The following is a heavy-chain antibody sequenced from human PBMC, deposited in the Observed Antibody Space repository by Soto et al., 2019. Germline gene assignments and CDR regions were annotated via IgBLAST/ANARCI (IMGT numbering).Heavy chain of an antibody. Sequence: GGSLRLSCAASGFILRSFSMAWVRQAPGKGLEWLSYITSSSAYIYYADSVRGRFTITRDNAQNSVYLHVNNLRAEDTAVYYCTRDSPQTSCDLWGQGTLVTVSS. V-gene: IGHV3-21*06. CDR3: TRDSPQTSCDL. CDR2: ITSSSAYI. J-gene: IGHJ5*02. CDR1: GFILRSFS.